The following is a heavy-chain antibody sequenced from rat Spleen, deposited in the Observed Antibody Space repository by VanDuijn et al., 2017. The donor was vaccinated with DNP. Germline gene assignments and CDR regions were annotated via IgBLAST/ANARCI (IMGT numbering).Heavy chain of an antibody. CDR1: GFSLISNS. V-gene: IGHV2-1*01. D-gene: IGHD1-10*01. Sequence: QVQLKESGPGLVQPSQTLSLTCTVSGFSLISNSVHWVRQPPGKGLEWVGAIWSGGSTVYNSALKSRLSISRDTSRSQVFLKSNSLQTEDTAIYFCTRDWSNNYEHWGQGVMVTVSS. CDR2: IWSGGST. J-gene: IGHJ2*01. CDR3: TRDWSNNYEH.